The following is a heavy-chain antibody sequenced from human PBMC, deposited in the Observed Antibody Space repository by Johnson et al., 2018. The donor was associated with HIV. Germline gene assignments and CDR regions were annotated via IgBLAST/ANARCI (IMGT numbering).Heavy chain of an antibody. J-gene: IGHJ3*02. V-gene: IGHV3-74*01. Sequence: VQLVESGGGLVKPGGSLRLSCAASGFTFSNYWMQWVRQAPGKGLVWVSRINGDGSRSTYAYSVKGLFTIARDNAKMSLYLQMNSLRAEDTAVYYCARERQSSSWYDAFDMWGQGTMVTVSS. CDR3: ARERQSSSWYDAFDM. D-gene: IGHD6-13*01. CDR1: GFTFSNYW. CDR2: INGDGSRS.